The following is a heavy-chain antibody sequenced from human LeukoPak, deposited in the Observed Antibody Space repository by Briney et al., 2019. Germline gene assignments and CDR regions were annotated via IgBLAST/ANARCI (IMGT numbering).Heavy chain of an antibody. D-gene: IGHD6-13*01. J-gene: IGHJ6*03. V-gene: IGHV3-48*01. CDR2: ISSSSSTI. CDR3: ARDPSSWYYYYMDV. Sequence: GGSLRLSCAASGFTFSSYSMNWVRQAPGKGLEWVSYISSSSSTIYYADSVKGRFTISRDNAKNSLYLQMNSLRAEDTAVYYCARDPSSWYYYYMDVWGQGTLVTVSS. CDR1: GFTFSSYS.